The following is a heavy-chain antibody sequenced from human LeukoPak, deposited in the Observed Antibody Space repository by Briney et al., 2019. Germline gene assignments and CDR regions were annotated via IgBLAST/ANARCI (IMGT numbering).Heavy chain of an antibody. V-gene: IGHV3-23*01. J-gene: IGHJ6*03. Sequence: GGSLRLSCAASGFTFSSYAMSWVRQAPGKGLEWVSDISGSGGSTHYADSVKGRFTMSRDNSKNTHYLQMNSLRGEDTAVYYCAKDHIGYGGYYYMDVWGKGTTVTVSS. CDR3: AKDHIGYGGYYYMDV. CDR1: GFTFSSYA. D-gene: IGHD4-23*01. CDR2: ISGSGGST.